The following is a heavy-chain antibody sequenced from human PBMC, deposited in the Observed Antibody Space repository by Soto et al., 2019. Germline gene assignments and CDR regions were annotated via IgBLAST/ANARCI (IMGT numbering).Heavy chain of an antibody. CDR3: ARDRWDYYDSSGAADY. J-gene: IGHJ4*02. CDR1: GFTFSSYG. V-gene: IGHV3-33*01. CDR2: IWYDGSNK. Sequence: GGSLRLSCAASGFTFSSYGMHWVRQAPGKGLEWVAVIWYDGSNKYYADSVKGRFTISRDNSKNTLYLQMNSLRAEDTAVYYCARDRWDYYDSSGAADYWGQGTLVTVSS. D-gene: IGHD3-22*01.